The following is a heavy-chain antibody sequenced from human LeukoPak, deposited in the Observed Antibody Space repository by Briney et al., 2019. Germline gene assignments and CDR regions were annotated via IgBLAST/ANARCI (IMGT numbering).Heavy chain of an antibody. J-gene: IGHJ6*03. CDR3: ASCSTVTTYYYYYMDV. Sequence: ASVKVSCKASGYTFTGYYMHWVRQAPGQGLEWMGWINPNSGGTNYAQKFQGRVTMTRDTSISTAYMELSRLRSDDTAVYYCASCSTVTTYYYYYMDVWGKGTTVTVSS. CDR1: GYTFTGYY. CDR2: INPNSGGT. D-gene: IGHD4-17*01. V-gene: IGHV1-2*02.